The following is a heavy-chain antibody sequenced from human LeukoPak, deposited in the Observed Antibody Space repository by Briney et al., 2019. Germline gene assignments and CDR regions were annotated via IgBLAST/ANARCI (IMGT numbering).Heavy chain of an antibody. J-gene: IGHJ6*04. D-gene: IGHD2-2*01. CDR1: GYTFTSYA. CDR3: ARGSRVVPAAMPGRNYYGMDV. Sequence: ASVKVSCKASGYTFTSYAMNWVRQAPGQGLEWMGWNNTNTGNPTYAQGFTGRFVFSLDTSVSTAYLQICSLKAEDTAVYYCARGSRVVPAAMPGRNYYGMDVWGKGTTVTVSS. V-gene: IGHV7-4-1*01. CDR2: NNTNTGNP.